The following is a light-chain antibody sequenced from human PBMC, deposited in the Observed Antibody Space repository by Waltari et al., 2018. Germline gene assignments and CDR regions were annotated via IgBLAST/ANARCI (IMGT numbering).Light chain of an antibody. J-gene: IGLJ3*02. CDR3: LLFFDNSRV. Sequence: QTVVTQEPSLTVSPGGTVTLTCASSAGEVTSGHHVNWLQQRPGQPPSLLIFSTNAKHPPTPARFSGSLLGGKAALTLSEVQSEDEADYYCLLFFDNSRVFGGGTKLTVL. V-gene: IGLV7-43*01. CDR1: AGEVTSGHH. CDR2: STN.